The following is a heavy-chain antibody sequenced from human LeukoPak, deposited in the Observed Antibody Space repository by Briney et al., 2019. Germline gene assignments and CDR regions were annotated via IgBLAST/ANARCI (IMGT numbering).Heavy chain of an antibody. CDR2: ISAYNGNT. D-gene: IGHD1-14*01. CDR1: GYTFTSYG. J-gene: IGHJ4*02. V-gene: IGHV1-18*01. Sequence: ASVKVSCKASGYTFTSYGISWVRQAPGQGLEWMGWISAYNGNTNYAQKLQGRVTMTTDTSTSTAYMELGSLRSDDTAVYYCARYINRHTLYYYFDYWGQGTLVTVSS. CDR3: ARYINRHTLYYYFDY.